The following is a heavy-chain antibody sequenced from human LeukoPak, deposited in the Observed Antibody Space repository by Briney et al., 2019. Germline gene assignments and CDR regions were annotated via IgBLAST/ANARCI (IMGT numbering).Heavy chain of an antibody. J-gene: IGHJ5*02. CDR3: ASDGGSYRNWFDP. D-gene: IGHD1-26*01. Sequence: SETLSLTCTVSGGSISSGSYYWSWIRQPAGKGLEWIGRIHTSGSTNYNPSLKSRVTISVDTSKNQFSLKLSSVTAADTAVYYCASDGGSYRNWFDPWGQGTLVTVSS. CDR1: GGSISSGSYY. CDR2: IHTSGST. V-gene: IGHV4-61*02.